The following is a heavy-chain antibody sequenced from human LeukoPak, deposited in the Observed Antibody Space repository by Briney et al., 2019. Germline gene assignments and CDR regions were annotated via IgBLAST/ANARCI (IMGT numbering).Heavy chain of an antibody. CDR2: INQDGSKK. V-gene: IGHV3-7*04. CDR1: GFTFTSYS. D-gene: IGHD6-13*01. Sequence: GGSLRLSCAASGFTFTSYSMNWVRQAPGKGLEWVANINQDGSKKYYVDSVKGRFTISRDNVKNSVYLQMNSLRAEDTAVYSCARAVAAADSYWGRGTLVTVSS. CDR3: ARAVAAADSY. J-gene: IGHJ4*02.